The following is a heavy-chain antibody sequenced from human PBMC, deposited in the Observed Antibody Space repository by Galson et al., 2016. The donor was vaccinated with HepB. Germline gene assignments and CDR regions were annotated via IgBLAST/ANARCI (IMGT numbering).Heavy chain of an antibody. J-gene: IGHJ4*02. CDR2: ITNDGGGT. CDR1: GFSFRNYA. D-gene: IGHD6-19*01. CDR3: AREGAEMAVAGTAFDY. Sequence: SLRLSCAVSGFSFRNYAMTWVRQSPGKGLEWVSGITNDGGGTYYADSVKGRFTISRDNSKNTLYLQMHSLRAEDTAVYFGAREGAEMAVAGTAFDYWGQGTLVTVSS. V-gene: IGHV3-23*01.